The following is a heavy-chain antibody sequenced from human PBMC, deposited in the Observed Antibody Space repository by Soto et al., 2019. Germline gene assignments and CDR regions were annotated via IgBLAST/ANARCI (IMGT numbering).Heavy chain of an antibody. CDR1: GGTFSSYA. CDR3: ARHPGGRGYYYGMDV. CDR2: IIPIFGTA. D-gene: IGHD2-15*01. V-gene: IGHV1-69*13. Sequence: ASVKVSCKASGGTFSSYAISWVRQAPGQGLEWMGGIIPIFGTANYAQKFQGRVTITADESTSTAYMELSSLRSEDTAVYYCARHPGGRGYYYGMDVWGQGATVTVSS. J-gene: IGHJ6*02.